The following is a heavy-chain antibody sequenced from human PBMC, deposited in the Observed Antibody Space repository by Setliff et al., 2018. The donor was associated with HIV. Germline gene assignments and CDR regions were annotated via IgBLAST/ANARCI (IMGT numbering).Heavy chain of an antibody. D-gene: IGHD5-12*01. CDR1: GFTLSDYY. CDR3: TTVGYSGYADLDY. V-gene: IGHV3-15*01. J-gene: IGHJ4*02. CDR2: IKSKTDGGTT. Sequence: TGGSLRLSCAASGFTLSDYYMSWVRQAPGKGLEWVGRIKSKTDGGTTDYAAPVKGRFTISRDDSKNTLYLQMNSLKTEDTAVYYCTTVGYSGYADLDYWGQGTLVTVSS.